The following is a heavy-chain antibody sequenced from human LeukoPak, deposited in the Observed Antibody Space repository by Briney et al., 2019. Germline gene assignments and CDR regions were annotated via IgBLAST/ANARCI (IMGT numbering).Heavy chain of an antibody. V-gene: IGHV3-21*01. CDR2: ISSTSSYR. CDR3: ARGPPYGV. D-gene: IGHD4-17*01. CDR1: GFTFSSYN. Sequence: GGSLRLSCAASGFTFSSYNMNWVRQAPGKGLEWVSSISSTSSYRYYGDSVKGRFPISRDNAKNSLYLQMNSLRAEDTAVYYCARGPPYGVWGQGTLVTVSS. J-gene: IGHJ4*02.